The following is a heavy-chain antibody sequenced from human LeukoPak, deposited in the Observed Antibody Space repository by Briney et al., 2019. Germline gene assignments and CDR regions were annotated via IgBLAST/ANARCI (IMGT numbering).Heavy chain of an antibody. CDR2: IVGSGDST. V-gene: IGHV3-23*01. J-gene: IGHJ4*02. CDR1: GFTFSSYA. CDR3: AKEFDSSGFFDC. Sequence: GGSLRLSCAASGFTFSSYAMTWVRQAPGKGLKWVSTIVGSGDSTYYTDSVKGRFTISRDSSKNTLYLQMNSLRAEDTAVYYCAKEFDSSGFFDCWGQGTLVTVSS. D-gene: IGHD3-22*01.